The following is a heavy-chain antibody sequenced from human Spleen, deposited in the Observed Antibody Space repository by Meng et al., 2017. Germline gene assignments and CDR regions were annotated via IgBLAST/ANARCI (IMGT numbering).Heavy chain of an antibody. D-gene: IGHD3-10*01. CDR3: ARGTPGRSYCAY. CDR2: LGAHPGDT. J-gene: IGHJ4*02. CDR1: DYSFTGYG. V-gene: IGHV1-18*01. Sequence: HVQMLPAGAEVEQPGASLRVSCKASDYSFTGYGVCWVRQAPGPGLEWMAWLGAHPGDTSHAPKFVGRVTVTADTATATAYMELRSLRSDDTAVYYCARGTPGRSYCAYWGLGTLVTVSS.